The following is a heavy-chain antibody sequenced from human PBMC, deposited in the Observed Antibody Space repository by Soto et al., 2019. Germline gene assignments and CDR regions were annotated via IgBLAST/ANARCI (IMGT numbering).Heavy chain of an antibody. CDR1: GYTFTSYA. Sequence: QVQLVQSGAEEKKPGASVKVSCKASGYTFTSYAMHWVRQAPGQRLEWMGWINAGNGNTKYSQKFQGRVTITRDTAARTAYTELSSLRSEDTAVYYCARGITLPTPLDDWGQGTLVTVSS. D-gene: IGHD1-20*01. V-gene: IGHV1-3*05. CDR2: INAGNGNT. CDR3: ARGITLPTPLDD. J-gene: IGHJ4*02.